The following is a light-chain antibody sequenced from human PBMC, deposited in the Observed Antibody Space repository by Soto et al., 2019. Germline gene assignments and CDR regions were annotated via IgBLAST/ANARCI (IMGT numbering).Light chain of an antibody. V-gene: IGLV2-14*01. CDR1: SSDVGGYHY. J-gene: IGLJ1*01. CDR3: SSYTSISTYV. CDR2: EVI. Sequence: QSALTQPASVSGSPGQSITISCTGTSSDVGGYHYVSRYQQHPGKAPKLMIYEVINRPSGVSNRFSGSKSGNTASLTISGLQAEDEADYYCSSYTSISTYVFGPGTKLTVL.